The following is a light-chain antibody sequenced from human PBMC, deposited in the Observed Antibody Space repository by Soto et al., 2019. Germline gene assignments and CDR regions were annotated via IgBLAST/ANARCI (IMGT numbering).Light chain of an antibody. J-gene: IGLJ3*02. V-gene: IGLV8-61*01. CDR1: SSSVSTSYY. CDR3: VLYMGSGIWV. CDR2: GTN. Sequence: QAVVTQEPSFSVSPGGTVALTSGLTSSSVSTSYYPNWYQQTPGQAPRTLIYGTNTRSSGVPDRFSGSILGNKAALTITGAEPDDESHYYCVLYMGSGIWVFGGGTKLTVL.